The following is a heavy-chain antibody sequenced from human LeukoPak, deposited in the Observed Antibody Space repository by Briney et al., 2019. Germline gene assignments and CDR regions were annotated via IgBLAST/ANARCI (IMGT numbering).Heavy chain of an antibody. D-gene: IGHD4-17*01. Sequence: GGSLRLSCAASGFTFSSYDMSWVRHAPGEGLEWVSAVSGGGGSTYYADSVKGRFTVSRDNSKNTLNLQMNSLRAEDTAVYYCAKERYYNDYGNWFDPWGQGTLVTVSS. J-gene: IGHJ5*02. CDR3: AKERYYNDYGNWFDP. CDR2: VSGGGGST. V-gene: IGHV3-23*01. CDR1: GFTFSSYD.